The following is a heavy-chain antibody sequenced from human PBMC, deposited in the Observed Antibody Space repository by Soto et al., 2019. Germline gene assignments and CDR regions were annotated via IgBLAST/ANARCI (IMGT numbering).Heavy chain of an antibody. J-gene: IGHJ4*02. D-gene: IGHD6-13*01. Sequence: QVQLVESGGGVVQPGRSLRLSCAASGFTFSHYAMHWVRQAPGKGLEWVGVIWYDGSHKYYADSMKGRFTISRDNSKNTLYLQMNSLRAEDTAVYYCAGPIAPVDKDQSYGAGSFDNWGQGTLVTVSS. V-gene: IGHV3-33*01. CDR2: IWYDGSHK. CDR3: AGPIAPVDKDQSYGAGSFDN. CDR1: GFTFSHYA.